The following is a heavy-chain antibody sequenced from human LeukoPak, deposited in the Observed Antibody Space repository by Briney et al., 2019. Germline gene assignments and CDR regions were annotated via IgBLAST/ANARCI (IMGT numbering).Heavy chain of an antibody. CDR1: GFTFSSYA. CDR3: AASATVTRAFDY. Sequence: GGSLRLSCAASGFTFSSYAMSWVRQAQGKGLEWVSAISGSGGSTHYADSVKGRFTISRDNSKNTLYLQMNSLRAEDTAVYYCAASATVTRAFDYWGQGTLVTVSS. V-gene: IGHV3-23*01. CDR2: ISGSGGST. J-gene: IGHJ4*02. D-gene: IGHD4-17*01.